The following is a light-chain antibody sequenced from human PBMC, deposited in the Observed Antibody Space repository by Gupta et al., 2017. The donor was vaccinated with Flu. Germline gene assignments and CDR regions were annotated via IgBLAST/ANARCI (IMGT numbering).Light chain of an antibody. Sequence: CTETSSDVGGYKYVSWYQQRPGKAPKLWIYNVSHRPSGISDRFSGSKSGNTATLTIAGLQAEDEADYYCSSGTTSSTLVVFGGGTKLTVL. V-gene: IGLV2-14*03. J-gene: IGLJ2*01. CDR2: NVS. CDR1: SSDVGGYKY. CDR3: SSGTTSSTLVV.